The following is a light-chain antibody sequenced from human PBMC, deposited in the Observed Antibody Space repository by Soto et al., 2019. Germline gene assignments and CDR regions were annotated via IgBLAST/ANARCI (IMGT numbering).Light chain of an antibody. V-gene: IGLV1-47*01. CDR2: RNN. Sequence: QLVLTQPPSASGTPGQRVTISCSGSSSNIGSNYVYWYQQLPGTAPKLLIYRNNQRPSGVPDRFSGSKSGTSASLAISGLRSEDEADYYCAAWDDSLSGLCVFGGGTKVTVL. CDR3: AAWDDSLSGLCV. J-gene: IGLJ3*02. CDR1: SSNIGSNY.